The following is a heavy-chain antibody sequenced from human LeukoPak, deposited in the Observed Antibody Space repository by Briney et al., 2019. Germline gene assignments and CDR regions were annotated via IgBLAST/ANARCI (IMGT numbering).Heavy chain of an antibody. CDR3: ATIRGYDSYYFDY. D-gene: IGHD5-12*01. Sequence: EASVTVSCKASGYTFTGYYMHWVRQAPGQGLEWMGWINPNSGGTNYAQKFQGRVTMTRDTSISTAYMELSRLRSDDTAVYYCATIRGYDSYYFDYWGQGTLVTVSS. V-gene: IGHV1-2*02. CDR1: GYTFTGYY. J-gene: IGHJ4*02. CDR2: INPNSGGT.